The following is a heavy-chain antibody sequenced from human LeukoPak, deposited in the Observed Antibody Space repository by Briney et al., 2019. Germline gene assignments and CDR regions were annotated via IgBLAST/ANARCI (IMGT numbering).Heavy chain of an antibody. Sequence: SETLSLTCAVYGGSFSGYYWSWIRQPPGKGLEWIGEINHSGSTNYNPSLKSRVTTSVDTSKNEFSLNLSSVTAAHTAVYYCARAGTNLGDYDYWGQGTLVTVSS. J-gene: IGHJ4*02. CDR1: GGSFSGYY. CDR3: ARAGTNLGDYDY. D-gene: IGHD4-17*01. CDR2: INHSGST. V-gene: IGHV4-34*01.